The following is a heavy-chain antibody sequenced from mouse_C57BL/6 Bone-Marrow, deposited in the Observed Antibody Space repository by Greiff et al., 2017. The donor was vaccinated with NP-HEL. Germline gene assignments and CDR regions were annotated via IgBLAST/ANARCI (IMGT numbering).Heavy chain of an antibody. J-gene: IGHJ1*03. CDR1: GYTFTDHT. Sequence: VQVVESDAELVKPGASVKISCKVSGYTFTDHTIHWMKQRPEQGLEWIGYIYPRDGSTKYNEKFKGKATLTADKSSSTAYMQLNSLTSEDSAVYFCARSNYYGSSYRYFDVWGTGTTVTVSS. CDR3: ARSNYYGSSYRYFDV. CDR2: IYPRDGST. V-gene: IGHV1-78*01. D-gene: IGHD1-1*01.